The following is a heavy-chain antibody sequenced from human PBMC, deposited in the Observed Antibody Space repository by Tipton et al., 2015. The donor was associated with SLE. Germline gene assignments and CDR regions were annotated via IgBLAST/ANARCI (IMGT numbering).Heavy chain of an antibody. CDR2: INHSGST. CDR3: ARFTIFGVVIIQDYYYYMDV. CDR1: GGSFSGYY. J-gene: IGHJ6*03. D-gene: IGHD3-3*01. V-gene: IGHV4-34*10. Sequence: TLSLTCAVYGGSFSGYYWSWIRQPPGKGLEWIGEINHSGSTYYNPSLKSRITMSVDTSKNQFYLKLSSVTAADTAVYYCARFTIFGVVIIQDYYYYMDVWGKGTTVTVSS.